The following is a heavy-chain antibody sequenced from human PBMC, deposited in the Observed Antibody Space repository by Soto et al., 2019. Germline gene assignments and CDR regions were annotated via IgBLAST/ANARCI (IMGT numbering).Heavy chain of an antibody. CDR2: IYHSETT. V-gene: IGHV4-61*01. CDR3: ARYHDYGDYGYFDS. J-gene: IGHJ4*02. CDR1: GSSVSSGIYY. D-gene: IGHD4-17*01. Sequence: SETLSLTCTVSGSSVSSGIYYWTWIRQPPGKGLEWIGYIYHSETTNYNASLRSRVTISVDTSKNQFSLGLTSVTAADTAVYYCARYHDYGDYGYFDSWGQGTLVTVSS.